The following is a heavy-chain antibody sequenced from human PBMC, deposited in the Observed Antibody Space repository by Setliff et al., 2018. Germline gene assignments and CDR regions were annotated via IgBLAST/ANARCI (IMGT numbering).Heavy chain of an antibody. J-gene: IGHJ5*02. V-gene: IGHV1-8*03. Sequence: GASVMVSCKASGYSFTSNDINWVRQATGQGPEWMGWLNPSSGNTGYAPKFQGRVTITRSTSLSTAYMELSSLRSEDTAIYYCARAHSGSDFHDPFDPWGQGTLVTVSS. CDR1: GYSFTSND. CDR3: ARAHSGSDFHDPFDP. D-gene: IGHD1-26*01. CDR2: LNPSSGNT.